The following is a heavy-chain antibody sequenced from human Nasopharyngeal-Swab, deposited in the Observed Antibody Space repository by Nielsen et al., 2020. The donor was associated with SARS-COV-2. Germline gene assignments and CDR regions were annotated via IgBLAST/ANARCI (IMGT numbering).Heavy chain of an antibody. CDR3: ARGTVFGVANGMDV. Sequence: IRQPPGKGLEWVSSIGRYGTDIFHADSVKGRFSVFRDAANKSIYLQMRSLRAEDTAVHYCARGTVFGVANGMDVWGQGTTVTVSS. D-gene: IGHD3-3*01. CDR2: IGRYGTDI. V-gene: IGHV3-21*01. J-gene: IGHJ6*02.